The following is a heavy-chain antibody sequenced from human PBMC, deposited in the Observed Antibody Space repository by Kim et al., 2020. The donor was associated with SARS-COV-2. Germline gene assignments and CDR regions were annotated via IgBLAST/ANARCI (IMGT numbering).Heavy chain of an antibody. Sequence: ASVKVSCKTSGYIFRIYFFSWVRQAPGQGLEWMGWINPKDGDTNSVQKFQDRVTMTTDTSTSTVYMELSSLKSDDTAVYYCVRGTWGVVIVYW. V-gene: IGHV1-18*01. D-gene: IGHD2-21*01. CDR3: VRGTWGVVIVYW. CDR1: GYIFRIYF. J-gene: IGHJ2*01. CDR2: INPKDGDT.